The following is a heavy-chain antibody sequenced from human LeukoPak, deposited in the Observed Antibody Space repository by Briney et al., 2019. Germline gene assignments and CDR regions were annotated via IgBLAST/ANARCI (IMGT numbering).Heavy chain of an antibody. V-gene: IGHV4-30-2*01. CDR1: GGSISSGGYY. Sequence: SETLSLTCTVSGGSISSGGYYWSWIRQPPGKGLEWIGYIYHSGSTYYNPSLKSRVTISVDKSKNQFSLKLSSVTAADTAVYYCARRYCSGGSCYSGVGWFDPWGQGTLVTVSS. D-gene: IGHD2-15*01. CDR3: ARRYCSGGSCYSGVGWFDP. CDR2: IYHSGST. J-gene: IGHJ5*02.